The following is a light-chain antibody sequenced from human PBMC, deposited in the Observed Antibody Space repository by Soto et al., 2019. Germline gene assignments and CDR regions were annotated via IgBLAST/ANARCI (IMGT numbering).Light chain of an antibody. CDR1: NRYVDDFRF. Sequence: LTQPASVSGAPGQSITISRTVTNRYVDDFRFVSWYQQLPGKVPKLLIYDVVNRPSEVSSRFSGSKSGNTASLTISGLQAEDEADYYCGTYTAKSLGVFGSGTKVTVL. CDR2: DVV. V-gene: IGLV2-14*03. J-gene: IGLJ1*01. CDR3: GTYTAKSLGV.